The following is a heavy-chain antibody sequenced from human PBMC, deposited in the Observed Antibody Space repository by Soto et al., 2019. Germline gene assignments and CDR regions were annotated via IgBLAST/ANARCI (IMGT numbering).Heavy chain of an antibody. V-gene: IGHV1-46*01. Sequence: ASVKVSCKTSGYPFTDYFIHWLRQAPGQGLEWMGIISLYHHSTSYAQKFQGRLTVTADTSTTTVYMDLSSLTSEDSAVYWCARELYSCGGDCPYYMDYWGQGTLVPVSS. J-gene: IGHJ4*02. CDR2: ISLYHHST. CDR1: GYPFTDYF. CDR3: ARELYSCGGDCPYYMDY. D-gene: IGHD2-21*02.